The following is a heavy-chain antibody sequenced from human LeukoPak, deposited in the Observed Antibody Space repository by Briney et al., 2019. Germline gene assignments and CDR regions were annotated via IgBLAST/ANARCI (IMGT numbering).Heavy chain of an antibody. J-gene: IGHJ6*03. D-gene: IGHD1-26*01. CDR2: ISSSSSYI. CDR3: ARDSRSGSYLGYYYYMDV. V-gene: IGHV3-21*01. CDR1: GFTFSSYS. Sequence: GGSLRLSCAASGFTFSSYSMNWVRQAPGKGLGWVSSISSSSSYIYYADSVKGRFTISRDNAKNSLYLQMNSLRAEDTAVYYCARDSRSGSYLGYYYYMDVWGKGTTVTVSS.